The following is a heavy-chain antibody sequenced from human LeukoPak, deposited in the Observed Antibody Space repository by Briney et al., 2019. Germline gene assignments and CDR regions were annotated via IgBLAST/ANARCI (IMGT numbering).Heavy chain of an antibody. Sequence: ASVKVSCKASGYTFTGYYIHWMRQAPGQGLEWMGRINPNSGGTNYAQKFQGRVTMARDTSISTAYMELSRLTSDDTATYYCARADAFDIWGRGTMVTVSS. CDR2: INPNSGGT. CDR1: GYTFTGYY. CDR3: ARADAFDI. J-gene: IGHJ3*02. V-gene: IGHV1-2*06.